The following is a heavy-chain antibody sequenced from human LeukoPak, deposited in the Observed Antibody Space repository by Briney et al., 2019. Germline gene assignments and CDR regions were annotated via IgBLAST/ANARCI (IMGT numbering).Heavy chain of an antibody. CDR2: IIPILGLA. Sequence: GSSVKVTCKASGGTFNSYSISWVRQAPGQGLQWMGRIIPILGLANYAQKFQARVTITADKSTSTAYMELSSLRSEDTAVYYCARNCGGDCLRTPDYFHHWGQGTLVTVSS. CDR1: GGTFNSYS. CDR3: ARNCGGDCLRTPDYFHH. J-gene: IGHJ1*01. V-gene: IGHV1-69*02. D-gene: IGHD2-21*02.